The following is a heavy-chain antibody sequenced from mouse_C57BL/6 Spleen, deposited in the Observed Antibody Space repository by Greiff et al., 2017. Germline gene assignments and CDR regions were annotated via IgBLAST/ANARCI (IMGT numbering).Heavy chain of an antibody. V-gene: IGHV1-72*01. D-gene: IGHD4-1*01. CDR1: GYTFTSYW. CDR3: AKERELGPFAY. Sequence: VQLQQPGAELVKPGASVKLSCKASGYTFTSYWMHWVKQRPGRGLAWIGRLDPTSGGTKYNEKFKSKATLTVDQPSSTAYMQLSSLTSEDSAVYYCAKERELGPFAYWGQGTLVTVSA. CDR2: LDPTSGGT. J-gene: IGHJ3*01.